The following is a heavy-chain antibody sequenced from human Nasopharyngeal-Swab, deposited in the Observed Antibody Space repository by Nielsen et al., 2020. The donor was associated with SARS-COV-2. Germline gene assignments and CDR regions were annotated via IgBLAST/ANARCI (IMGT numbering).Heavy chain of an antibody. CDR1: GFTFSSYG. CDR2: IWYDGSNK. CDR3: ASLRFLEWLVFPPLDADAFDI. J-gene: IGHJ3*02. V-gene: IGHV3-33*01. D-gene: IGHD3-3*01. Sequence: GESLKISCAASGFTFSSYGMHWVRQAPGQGLEWVAFIWYDGSNKYYADSVKGRFTISRDNSKNTLYLQMNSLRAEDTAVYYRASLRFLEWLVFPPLDADAFDIWGQGTMVTVSS.